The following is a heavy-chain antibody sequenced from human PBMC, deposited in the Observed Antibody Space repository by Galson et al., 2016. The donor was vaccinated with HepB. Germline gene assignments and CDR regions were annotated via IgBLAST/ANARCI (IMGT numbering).Heavy chain of an antibody. V-gene: IGHV3-23*01. CDR1: GLIFSSYA. CDR2: LSGSDGST. D-gene: IGHD5-12*01. CDR3: AKDWGVATTAHFDY. J-gene: IGHJ4*02. Sequence: SLRLSCAASGLIFSSYAMSWVRQAPGKGLEWVSGLSGSDGSTYYADSVKGRFTTSRDNSKNTLYLQMNSLRAEDTAVYYRAKDWGVATTAHFDYWGQGILVIVSS.